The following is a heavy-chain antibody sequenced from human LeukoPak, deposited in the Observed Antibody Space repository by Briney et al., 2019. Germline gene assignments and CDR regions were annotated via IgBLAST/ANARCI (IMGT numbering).Heavy chain of an antibody. CDR2: IIPISGTA. CDR3: AIHSSGWGRVY. V-gene: IGHV1-69*05. Sequence: ASVKVSCKASGGTFSSYAISWVRQAPGQGLEWMGGIIPISGTANYAQKFQGRVTITTDESTSTAYMELSSLRSEDTAVYYCAIHSSGWGRVYRGQGTLVTVSS. CDR1: GGTFSSYA. D-gene: IGHD6-19*01. J-gene: IGHJ4*02.